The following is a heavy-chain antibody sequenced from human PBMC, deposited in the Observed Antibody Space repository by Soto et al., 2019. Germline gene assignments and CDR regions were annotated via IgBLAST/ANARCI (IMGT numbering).Heavy chain of an antibody. CDR1: GDSITSNSYF. D-gene: IGHD2-2*03. J-gene: IGHJ6*02. CDR3: ARLNGYCVSTKRHGYYVMDV. V-gene: IGHV4-39*01. CDR2: IYYSGTT. Sequence: SETLSLTCTVSGDSITSNSYFWAWIRQPPGKGLEWIGSIYYSGTTYYNPSLKSRVTISVDRSKNQFSLKLSSVTAADTAVYYCARLNGYCVSTKRHGYYVMDVWGQGTTVTVS.